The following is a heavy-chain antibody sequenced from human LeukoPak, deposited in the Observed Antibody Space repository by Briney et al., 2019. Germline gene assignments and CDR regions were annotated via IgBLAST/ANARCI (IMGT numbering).Heavy chain of an antibody. V-gene: IGHV4-59*01. J-gene: IGHJ4*02. Sequence: SETLSLTCTVSGGSISSYYWSWIRQPPGKGLEWIGYIYYSGSTNYNPSLKSRVSISVDTSKNQFPLKLSSVTAADTAVYYCARSVTISDPIDYFDYWGQGTLVTVSS. CDR2: IYYSGST. CDR3: ARSVTISDPIDYFDY. CDR1: GGSISSYY. D-gene: IGHD4-17*01.